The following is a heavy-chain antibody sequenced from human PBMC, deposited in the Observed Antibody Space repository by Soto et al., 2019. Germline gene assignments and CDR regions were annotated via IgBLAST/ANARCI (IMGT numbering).Heavy chain of an antibody. CDR2: ISSSSSTI. V-gene: IGHV3-48*02. Sequence: EVQLVESGGGLVQPGGSLRLSCAASGFTFSSYSMNWVRQAPGKGLEWVSYISSSSSTIYYADSVKGRFTISRDNAKNSLYLQMISLRDEDTAVYYCARDRRGYFDLWGRGTLVTVSS. D-gene: IGHD6-6*01. J-gene: IGHJ2*01. CDR1: GFTFSSYS. CDR3: ARDRRGYFDL.